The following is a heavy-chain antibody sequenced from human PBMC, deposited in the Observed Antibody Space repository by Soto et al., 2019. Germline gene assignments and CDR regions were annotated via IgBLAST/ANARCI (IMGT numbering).Heavy chain of an antibody. D-gene: IGHD1-26*01. Sequence: EVQLLESGGGLVQPGGSLRLSCAASGFTFSSYAMSWVRQAPGKGLEWVSAISGGGGSTYYADSVKGRFTISRDNSKNTLYLQMNSLRAEDTAVYSCAKDGRRWDLPADYWGQGALVTVSS. CDR1: GFTFSSYA. CDR2: ISGGGGST. CDR3: AKDGRRWDLPADY. J-gene: IGHJ4*02. V-gene: IGHV3-23*01.